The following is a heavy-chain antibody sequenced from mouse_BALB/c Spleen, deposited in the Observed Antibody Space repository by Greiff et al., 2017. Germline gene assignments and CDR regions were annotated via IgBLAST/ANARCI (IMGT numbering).Heavy chain of an antibody. V-gene: IGHV1-77*01. CDR3: AREGYYLAY. CDR1: GYTFTDYV. Sequence: VQVVESGPELVKPGASVKMSCKASGYTFTDYVISWVKQRPGQGLEWIGRIAPGSGSTYYNEMFKGKATLTVDTSSSTAYIQLSSLSSEDSAVYFCAREGYYLAYWGQGTLVTVSA. CDR2: IAPGSGST. J-gene: IGHJ3*01. D-gene: IGHD2-3*01.